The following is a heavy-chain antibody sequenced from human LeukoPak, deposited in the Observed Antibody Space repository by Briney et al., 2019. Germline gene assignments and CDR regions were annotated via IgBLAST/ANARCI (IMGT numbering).Heavy chain of an antibody. J-gene: IGHJ3*02. CDR2: INHSGST. Sequence: PSETLSLTCAVYGGSFSGYYRSWIRQPPGKGLEWIGEINHSGSTNYNPSLKSRVTISVDRSKNQFSLKLSSVTAADTAVYYCARSSDDDAFDIWGQGTMVTVSS. CDR1: GGSFSGYY. CDR3: ARSSDDDAFDI. V-gene: IGHV4-34*01.